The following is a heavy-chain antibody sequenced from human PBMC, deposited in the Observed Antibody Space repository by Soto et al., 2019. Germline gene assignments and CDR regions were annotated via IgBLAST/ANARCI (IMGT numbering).Heavy chain of an antibody. J-gene: IGHJ6*02. V-gene: IGHV1-69*12. Sequence: QVQLVQSGAEVKKPGSSVKVSCKASGGTFSSYAISWVRQAPGQGLEWMGGIIPIFGTANYAQKFQGRVTITADESTSTAYMELSSLRSEDTAVYYCARCYYDSSGYYPYYYYYGMDVWGQGTTATVSS. D-gene: IGHD3-22*01. CDR3: ARCYYDSSGYYPYYYYYGMDV. CDR1: GGTFSSYA. CDR2: IIPIFGTA.